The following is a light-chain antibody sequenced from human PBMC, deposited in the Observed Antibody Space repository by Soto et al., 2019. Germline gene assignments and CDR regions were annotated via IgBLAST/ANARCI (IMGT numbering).Light chain of an antibody. V-gene: IGLV4-60*03. Sequence: QLVLTQSSSASASLGSSVKLTCTLSSGHNNYIIAWHQQQPGKAPRYLTKLEGSGSYNKGSGVPDRFSGSSSGADRYLTISNLQSEDEADYYCETWDSNTRVFGGGTKVTVL. CDR2: LEGSGSY. CDR3: ETWDSNTRV. J-gene: IGLJ2*01. CDR1: SGHNNYI.